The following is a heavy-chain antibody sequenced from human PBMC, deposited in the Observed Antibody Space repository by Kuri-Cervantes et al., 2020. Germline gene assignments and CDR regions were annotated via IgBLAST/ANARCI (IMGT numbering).Heavy chain of an antibody. D-gene: IGHD2-21*01. CDR1: GFTFNIYD. V-gene: IGHV3-33*01. J-gene: IGHJ2*01. CDR3: AREIPRYFDL. CDR2: IWYEGSNR. Sequence: GESLKISCVASGFTFNIYDTNWVRQAPGKGLEWVAIIWYEGSNRCYVDSVKGRFTISRDNSKNTLYLQMNSLRAEDTAVYYCAREIPRYFDLWGRGTLVTVSS.